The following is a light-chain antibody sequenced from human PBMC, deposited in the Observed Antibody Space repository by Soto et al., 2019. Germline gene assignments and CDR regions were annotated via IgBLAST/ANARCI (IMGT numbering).Light chain of an antibody. CDR3: QQYGSSPPLT. J-gene: IGKJ4*01. V-gene: IGKV3-20*01. CDR2: GAS. Sequence: EIVLTQSPGTLSLSPGEIATLSFSASQSVSSSLAWYQQKPGQAPRLLIHGASSRATGIPDRFSGSGSGTDFTLTISRLEPEDFAVYYCQQYGSSPPLTFGGGTKVDIK. CDR1: QSVSSS.